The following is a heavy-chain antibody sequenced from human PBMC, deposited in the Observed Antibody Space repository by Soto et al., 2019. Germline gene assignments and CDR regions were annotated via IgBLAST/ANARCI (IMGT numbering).Heavy chain of an antibody. V-gene: IGHV3-66*01. CDR3: TRGDVDCNGVRCYGFPMDV. CDR1: GFSVNSKY. J-gene: IGHJ6*03. D-gene: IGHD2-15*01. Sequence: EVQLVESGGDLVQPGGSLRLSCAASGFSVNSKYMSWVRQAPGKGLEWVSLIQRGGSTYYAGSVKGRFTISRYFSDNPLFLQMNSLRVEDTAVYYCTRGDVDCNGVRCYGFPMDVWAKGTTVTVS. CDR2: IQRGGST.